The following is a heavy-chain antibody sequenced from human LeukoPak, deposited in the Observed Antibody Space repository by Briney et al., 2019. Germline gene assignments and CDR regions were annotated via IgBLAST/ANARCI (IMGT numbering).Heavy chain of an antibody. J-gene: IGHJ5*02. CDR1: GGSFSGYY. CDR3: ARSMGRYNWFDP. CDR2: INHSGST. D-gene: IGHD2-8*01. V-gene: IGHV4-34*01. Sequence: PSETLSLTCAVYGGSFSGYYWSWIRQPPGKGLEWIGEINHSGSTNYNPSLKSRVTISVDTSKNQFSLKLSSVTAADTAVYYCARSMGRYNWFDPWGQETLVTVSS.